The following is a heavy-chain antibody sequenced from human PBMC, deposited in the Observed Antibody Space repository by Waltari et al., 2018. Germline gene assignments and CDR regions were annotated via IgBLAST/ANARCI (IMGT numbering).Heavy chain of an antibody. J-gene: IGHJ4*02. V-gene: IGHV3-7*01. Sequence: EVQLVESGGGLVQPGGSLRLSCAASGFTFSSYWMSWVRQAPGKGMGWGAKIKQDGSEKYYVDSVKGRFTISRDNAKNSLYLQMNSLRAEDTAVYYCARDQRSRIAVADFDYWGQGTLVTVSS. CDR2: IKQDGSEK. D-gene: IGHD6-19*01. CDR1: GFTFSSYW. CDR3: ARDQRSRIAVADFDY.